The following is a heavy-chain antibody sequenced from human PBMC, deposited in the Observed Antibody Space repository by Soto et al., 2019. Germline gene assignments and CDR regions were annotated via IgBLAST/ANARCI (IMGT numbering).Heavy chain of an antibody. CDR2: MNPNSGNT. J-gene: IGHJ6*03. V-gene: IGHV1-8*01. D-gene: IGHD3-3*01. CDR1: GYTFTSYD. CDR3: ARGGFWSGYYGGGYYYYMDV. Sequence: ASVKVSCKASGYTFTSYDINWVRQATGQGLEWMGWMNPNSGNTGYAQKFQGRVTMTRNTSISTAYMELSSLRSEDTAVSYCARGGFWSGYYGGGYYYYMDVWGKGTTVTVSS.